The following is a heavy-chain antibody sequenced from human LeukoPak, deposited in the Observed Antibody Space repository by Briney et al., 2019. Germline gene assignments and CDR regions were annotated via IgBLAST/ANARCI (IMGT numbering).Heavy chain of an antibody. CDR1: GGSISSGGYY. V-gene: IGHV4-30-2*01. CDR3: ARSPADEDCSNGVCYRHFDY. CDR2: IYHTGSA. J-gene: IGHJ4*02. D-gene: IGHD2-8*01. Sequence: SETLSLTCTGSGGSISSGGYYWSWIRQPPGKGLEWIGYIYHTGSAYYNPSLKSRVTISVDRSKNQFSLKLSSVTAADTAEYYCARSPADEDCSNGVCYRHFDYWGQGTLVTVSS.